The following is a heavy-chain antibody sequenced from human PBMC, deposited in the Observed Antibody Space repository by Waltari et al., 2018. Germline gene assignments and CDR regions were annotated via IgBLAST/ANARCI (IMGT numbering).Heavy chain of an antibody. J-gene: IGHJ4*02. CDR3: ARYYDFWGGFSSFDY. V-gene: IGHV1-18*01. CDR1: GYTFINYG. Sequence: QVQLVQSGPEVKKPGASVKVSCKTSGYTFINYGISWVRQAPGQGLEWMGWISAYSGKTDFTKKFQGRLTMTTDTSTNTGYMELTSLTSDDTAVYYCARYYDFWGGFSSFDYWGQGTLVTVSS. D-gene: IGHD3-3*01. CDR2: ISAYSGKT.